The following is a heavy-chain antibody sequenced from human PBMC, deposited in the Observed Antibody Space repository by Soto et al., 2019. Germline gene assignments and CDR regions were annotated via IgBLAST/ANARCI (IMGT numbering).Heavy chain of an antibody. Sequence: QVQLVQSGAEVKKPGSSVKVSCKASGGTFSSYAISWVRQAPGQGLEWMGGIIPIFGTANYAKKCQGRVTITGDESTSTAYMELSSLRAEDTAVYYCARDRYMVRGVSVGPSNWFDPWGQGTLVTVSS. CDR1: GGTFSSYA. CDR3: ARDRYMVRGVSVGPSNWFDP. CDR2: IIPIFGTA. J-gene: IGHJ5*02. V-gene: IGHV1-69*01. D-gene: IGHD3-10*01.